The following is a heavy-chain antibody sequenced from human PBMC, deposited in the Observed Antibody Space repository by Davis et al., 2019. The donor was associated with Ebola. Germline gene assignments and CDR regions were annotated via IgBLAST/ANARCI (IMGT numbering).Heavy chain of an antibody. CDR2: ISGSGGST. CDR1: GFTFSSYA. D-gene: IGHD2-2*01. CDR3: AKDRDIVVVPAAKN. J-gene: IGHJ4*02. V-gene: IGHV3-23*01. Sequence: PGGSLRLSCAASGFTFSSYAMSWVRQAPGKGLEWVSAISGSGGSTYYADSVKDRFTISRDNSKNTLYLQMNSLRAEDTAVYYCAKDRDIVVVPAAKNWGQGTLVTVSS.